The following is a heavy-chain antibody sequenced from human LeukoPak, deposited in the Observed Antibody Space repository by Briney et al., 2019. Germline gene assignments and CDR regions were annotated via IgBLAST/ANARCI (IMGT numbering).Heavy chain of an antibody. CDR2: ISSSSSYI. D-gene: IGHD1-26*01. J-gene: IGHJ4*02. Sequence: GGSLRLSCAASGFTFSSYSMNWVRQAPGKGLEWVSSISSSSSYIYYADSVKGRFTISRDNAKNSLYLQMHSLRAEDTAVYYCARGGATTSQFDYWGQGTLVTVSS. V-gene: IGHV3-21*01. CDR1: GFTFSSYS. CDR3: ARGGATTSQFDY.